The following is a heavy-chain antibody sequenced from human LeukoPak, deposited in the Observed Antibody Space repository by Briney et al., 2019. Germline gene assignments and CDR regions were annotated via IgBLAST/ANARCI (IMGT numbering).Heavy chain of an antibody. CDR3: AREESVNFVVWH. Sequence: ASVKVSCKASGYTFTGYYMHWVRQAPGQGLEWMGWINPNSGGTNYAQKLQGRVTMTRDTSISTAYTELSRLRSDDTAVYYCAREESVNFVVWHWGQGTLVTVSS. CDR2: INPNSGGT. V-gene: IGHV1-2*02. CDR1: GYTFTGYY. D-gene: IGHD3-16*01. J-gene: IGHJ4*02.